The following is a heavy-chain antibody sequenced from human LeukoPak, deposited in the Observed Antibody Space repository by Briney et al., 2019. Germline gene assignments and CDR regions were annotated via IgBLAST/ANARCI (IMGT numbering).Heavy chain of an antibody. CDR1: GTSFINYW. V-gene: IGHV5-51*01. CDR3: ARLSGEGWSDY. CDR2: IYPDDSQT. Sequence: GESLKISCRHSGTSFINYWIGWVRQMPGKGLEWMGMIYPDDSQTKYSPSFQGQVTISADKSITTAYLQWNSLKASDSAMHYCARLSGEGWSDYWGQGTLVTVSS. J-gene: IGHJ4*02.